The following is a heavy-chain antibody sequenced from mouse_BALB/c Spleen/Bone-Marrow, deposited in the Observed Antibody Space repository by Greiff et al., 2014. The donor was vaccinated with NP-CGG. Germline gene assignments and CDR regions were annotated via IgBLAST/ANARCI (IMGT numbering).Heavy chain of an antibody. Sequence: EVQLVESGAELVKPGASVKMSCKASGYTFSSYGMHWVKQKPGQGLEWIGYINPYNDGTNYNETFKGKATLTSDKSSSTAYMDLSSLPSEDSADYFCAGSEYIGGSFDYWGQGTTVTVSS. CDR3: AGSEYIGGSFDY. CDR1: GYTFSSYG. J-gene: IGHJ2*01. CDR2: INPYNDGT. D-gene: IGHD1-1*02. V-gene: IGHV1-14*01.